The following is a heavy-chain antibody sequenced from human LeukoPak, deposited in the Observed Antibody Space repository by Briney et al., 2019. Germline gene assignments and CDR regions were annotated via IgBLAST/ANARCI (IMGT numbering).Heavy chain of an antibody. CDR1: GFTFSSCG. CDR3: AKDEWYSSGWYLDY. J-gene: IGHJ4*02. CDR2: IRSDESTK. V-gene: IGHV3-30*02. Sequence: PGGSLRLSCAASGFTFSSCGMHWVRQTPGKGLEWVAFIRSDESTKYYADSVKGRFTISRDNSRNTLYLQMNSLRAEDTAVYFCAKDEWYSSGWYLDYWGKGTLVTVSS. D-gene: IGHD6-19*01.